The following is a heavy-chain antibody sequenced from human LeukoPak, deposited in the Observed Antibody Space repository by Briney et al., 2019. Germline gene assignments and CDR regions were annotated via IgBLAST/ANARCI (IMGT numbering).Heavy chain of an antibody. Sequence: ASVKVSCKASGYTFTGYYMHWVRQAPGQGLEWMGWMNPNSGNTGYAQKFQGRVTMTRNTSISTAYMELSSLRSEDTAVYYCARTLVGGGNWFDPWGQGTLVTVSS. CDR2: MNPNSGNT. D-gene: IGHD6-13*01. CDR1: GYTFTGYY. V-gene: IGHV1-8*02. CDR3: ARTLVGGGNWFDP. J-gene: IGHJ5*02.